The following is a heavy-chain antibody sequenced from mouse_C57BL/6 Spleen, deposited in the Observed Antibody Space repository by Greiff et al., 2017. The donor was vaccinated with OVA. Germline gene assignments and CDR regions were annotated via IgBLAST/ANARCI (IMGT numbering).Heavy chain of an antibody. CDR3: AIYYYGSRGNFLDY. Sequence: QVQLKQPGAELVMPGASVKLSCKASGYTFTSYWMHWVKQRPGQGLEWIGEIDPSDSYTNYNQKFKGKSTLTVDKSSSTAYMQLSSLTSEDSAVYYCAIYYYGSRGNFLDYWGQGTTLTVSS. V-gene: IGHV1-69*01. J-gene: IGHJ2*01. D-gene: IGHD1-1*01. CDR2: IDPSDSYT. CDR1: GYTFTSYW.